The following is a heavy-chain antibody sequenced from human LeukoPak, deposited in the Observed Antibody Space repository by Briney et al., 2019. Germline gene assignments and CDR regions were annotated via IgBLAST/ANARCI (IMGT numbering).Heavy chain of an antibody. CDR2: IYESGNT. J-gene: IGHJ3*02. D-gene: IGHD3-22*01. Sequence: PSETLSLTCNVSGGSIRSSYWSWVRQPPGKGLEWIGHIYESGNTNYNPSLERRVTISIVTSKNQFSLKLSSVTAADTAVYYCARDDSSGYEHDAFDIWGQGTMVTVSS. CDR3: ARDDSSGYEHDAFDI. V-gene: IGHV4-59*01. CDR1: GGSIRSSY.